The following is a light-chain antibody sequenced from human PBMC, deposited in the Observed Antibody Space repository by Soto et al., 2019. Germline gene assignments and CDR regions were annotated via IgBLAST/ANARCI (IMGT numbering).Light chain of an antibody. CDR1: SSNIGAGYE. CDR3: QSYDSSLSGYV. Sequence: QPVLTQPPSVSEAPGQRVTISCTGSSSNIGAGYEAHWYQQVPGTAPKLLIYENNNRPSGVPDRFSGSKSGTSASLAITGLQAEDEAEYYCQSYDSSLSGYVFGTGTKQTVL. V-gene: IGLV1-40*01. CDR2: ENN. J-gene: IGLJ1*01.